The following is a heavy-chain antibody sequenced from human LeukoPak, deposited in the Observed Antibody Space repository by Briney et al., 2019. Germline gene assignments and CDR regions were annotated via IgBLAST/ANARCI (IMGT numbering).Heavy chain of an antibody. Sequence: ASVKVFCKASGYTFTSYYILWVRQATGQGLEWMGWMNPNSGNTGYAQKFQGRVTMTRNTSISTAYMELSSLGSADTAVCYCARGGAVVVQAAINGMDVWGQGTTVTVSS. CDR1: GYTFTSYY. D-gene: IGHD2-2*02. V-gene: IGHV1-8*01. J-gene: IGHJ6*02. CDR3: ARGGAVVVQAAINGMDV. CDR2: MNPNSGNT.